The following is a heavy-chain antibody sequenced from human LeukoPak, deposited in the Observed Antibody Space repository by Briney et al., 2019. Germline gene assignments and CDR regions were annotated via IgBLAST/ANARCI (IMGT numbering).Heavy chain of an antibody. D-gene: IGHD2-15*01. Sequence: GGSLRLSCAASGFTFSSTSMSWVRQAPGKGLEWVSSFSASKNNRHYVDSVKGRFIISRDNSKNTLFLQMNNLGAEDTAVYYCGKDRGYSFDYWGQGTLVTVSS. V-gene: IGHV3-23*01. CDR2: FSASKNNR. CDR1: GFTFSSTS. J-gene: IGHJ4*02. CDR3: GKDRGYSFDY.